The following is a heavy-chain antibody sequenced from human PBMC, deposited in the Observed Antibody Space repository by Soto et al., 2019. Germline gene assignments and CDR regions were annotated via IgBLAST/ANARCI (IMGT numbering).Heavy chain of an antibody. V-gene: IGHV1-18*01. J-gene: IGHJ5*02. CDR3: ARDPVWVRAPVEIAGWFDL. D-gene: IGHD3-10*01. Sequence: QVPLIQSGGDVKKPGASVKVSCKASGYTFTSYGISWVRQGPGQGLEWLGWISTYNGKTKYAQILQGRVTMTTDTSTTTTYREVRDLISDDAAVYYCARDPVWVRAPVEIAGWFDLWGQGTLVSVSS. CDR1: GYTFTSYG. CDR2: ISTYNGKT.